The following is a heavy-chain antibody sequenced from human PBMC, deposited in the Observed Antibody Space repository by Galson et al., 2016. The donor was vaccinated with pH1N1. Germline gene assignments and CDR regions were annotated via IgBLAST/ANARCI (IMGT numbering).Heavy chain of an antibody. V-gene: IGHV3-21*01. CDR2: ISSSSTNI. D-gene: IGHD1-26*01. J-gene: IGHJ5*02. CDR1: GFTFSRYS. CDR3: ARVKEWDLGYWFDP. Sequence: LRLSCAASGFTFSRYSMNWVRQAPGKALEWVSSISSSSTNIYYADSMKGRFTISRDNAKNSLYLQMNSLRAEDTAVYYCARVKEWDLGYWFDPRGQGTLVTVSS.